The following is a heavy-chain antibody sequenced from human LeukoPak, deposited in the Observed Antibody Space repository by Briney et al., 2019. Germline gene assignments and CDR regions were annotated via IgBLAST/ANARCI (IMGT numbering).Heavy chain of an antibody. V-gene: IGHV3-7*04. Sequence: GGSLRLSCAASGFTFTDSWMSWVRQPPGKGLEWVVNIKPDGTEKYYVDSLKGRFTVSRDNTKNSLYLQMSSLRAEDTAVYYCARVRYGNYFDYWGRGTLVTVSS. D-gene: IGHD3-16*02. J-gene: IGHJ4*02. CDR2: IKPDGTEK. CDR1: GFTFTDSW. CDR3: ARVRYGNYFDY.